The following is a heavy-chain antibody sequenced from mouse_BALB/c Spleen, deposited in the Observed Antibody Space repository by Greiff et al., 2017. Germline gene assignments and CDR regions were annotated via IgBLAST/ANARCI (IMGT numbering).Heavy chain of an antibody. CDR1: GFTFSSYA. J-gene: IGHJ4*01. CDR2: ISSGGST. D-gene: IGHD1-1*01. Sequence: EVKLMESGGGLVKPGGSLKLSCAASGFTFSSYAMSWVRQTPEKRLEWVASISSGGSTYYPDTVKGRFTISRDNAKNTLYLQMSSLKSEDTAMYYCARHYYYGSSFMDYWGQGTSVTVSS. V-gene: IGHV5-6-5*01. CDR3: ARHYYYGSSFMDY.